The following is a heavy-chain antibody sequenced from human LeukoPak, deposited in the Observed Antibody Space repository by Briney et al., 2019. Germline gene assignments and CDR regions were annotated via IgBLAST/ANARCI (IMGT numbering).Heavy chain of an antibody. CDR1: GFTFSSYS. V-gene: IGHV3-48*04. D-gene: IGHD3-3*02. CDR2: ISSSSSTI. CDR3: ARDSTLDRFDY. J-gene: IGHJ4*02. Sequence: GGSLRLSCAASGFTFSSYSMNWVRQAPGKGLEWVSYISSSSSTIYYADSVKGRFTISRDNAKNSLYLKMNSLRAEDTAVYYCARDSTLDRFDYWGQGTLVTVSS.